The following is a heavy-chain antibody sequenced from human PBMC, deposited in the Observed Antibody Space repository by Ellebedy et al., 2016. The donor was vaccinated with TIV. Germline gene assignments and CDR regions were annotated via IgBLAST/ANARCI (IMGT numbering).Heavy chain of an antibody. V-gene: IGHV1-24*01. D-gene: IGHD1-26*01. Sequence: AASVKVSCKVSGYTLTELSMHWVRQAPGKGLEWMGGFDPEDGETIYAQKFQGRVTMTEDTSTDTAYMELSSLRSEDTAVYYCAREGRGSYQGISPTRDLYYFDYWGQGTLVTVSS. CDR1: GYTLTELS. CDR3: AREGRGSYQGISPTRDLYYFDY. CDR2: FDPEDGET. J-gene: IGHJ4*02.